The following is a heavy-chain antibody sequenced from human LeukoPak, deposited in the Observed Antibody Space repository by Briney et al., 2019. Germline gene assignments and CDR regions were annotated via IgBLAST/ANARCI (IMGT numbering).Heavy chain of an antibody. D-gene: IGHD3-10*01. Sequence: GESLKISCKGSGYSFNTFNIGWVRQTPETGLEWMGNIYPSDSETKYKPSFQGQVTLSVDKSINTAYLRLSSLKASDTAIYYCARLIYYGSGRTYFFDSWGQGTQVTVSS. CDR1: GYSFNTFN. V-gene: IGHV5-51*01. CDR2: IYPSDSET. CDR3: ARLIYYGSGRTYFFDS. J-gene: IGHJ4*02.